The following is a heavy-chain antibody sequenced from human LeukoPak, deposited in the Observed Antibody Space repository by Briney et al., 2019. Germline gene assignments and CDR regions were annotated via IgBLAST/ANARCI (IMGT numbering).Heavy chain of an antibody. CDR3: ARDGVAVAGLDY. Sequence: SQTLSLTCAISRDSLSSNSAAWNWIRQSPSRGLEWQGRTYYRSKWYNDYAVSVKSRITINPDTSKNQFSLQLNSVTPEDTAVYCCARDGVAVAGLDYWGQGTLVTVSS. D-gene: IGHD6-19*01. J-gene: IGHJ4*02. V-gene: IGHV6-1*01. CDR1: RDSLSSNSAA. CDR2: TYYRSKWYN.